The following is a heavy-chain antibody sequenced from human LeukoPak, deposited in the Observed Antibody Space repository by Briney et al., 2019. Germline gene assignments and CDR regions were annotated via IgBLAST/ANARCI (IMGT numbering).Heavy chain of an antibody. CDR2: IYHSGST. Sequence: SETLSLTCAVSGYSISSGYYWGWIRQPPGKGLEWIGSIYHSGSTYYNPSLKSRVTISVDTSKNQFSLKLSSVTAADTAVYYCARLDTAMVSFDYWGQGTLVTGSS. V-gene: IGHV4-38-2*01. CDR3: ARLDTAMVSFDY. J-gene: IGHJ4*02. CDR1: GYSISSGYY. D-gene: IGHD5-18*01.